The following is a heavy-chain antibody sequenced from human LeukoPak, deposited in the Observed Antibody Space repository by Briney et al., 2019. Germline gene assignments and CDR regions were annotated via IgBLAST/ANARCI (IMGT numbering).Heavy chain of an antibody. D-gene: IGHD3-3*01. V-gene: IGHV3-30-3*01. CDR3: ARDLLRFLEWLYTTYYYYGMDV. Sequence: PGGSLRLSCAASGFTFSSYAMHWVRQAPGKGLEWVAVISYDGSNKYYADSVKGRLTISRDNSKNTLYLQMNSLRAEDTAVYYCARDLLRFLEWLYTTYYYYGMDVWGQGTTVTVSS. J-gene: IGHJ6*02. CDR1: GFTFSSYA. CDR2: ISYDGSNK.